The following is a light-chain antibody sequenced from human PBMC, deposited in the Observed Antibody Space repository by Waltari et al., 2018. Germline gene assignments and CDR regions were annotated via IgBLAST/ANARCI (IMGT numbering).Light chain of an antibody. CDR1: QSISNW. V-gene: IGKV1-5*03. CDR2: KAT. Sequence: DIQMTQSPSTLSASVGDRVTIICRASQSISNWLAWYQQKPGKAPKLLSHKATTLESGVPSRFSGSGSGTEFTLTISSLQPDDFATYYCQQYNSYSTFGQGTKLEMK. CDR3: QQYNSYST. J-gene: IGKJ2*01.